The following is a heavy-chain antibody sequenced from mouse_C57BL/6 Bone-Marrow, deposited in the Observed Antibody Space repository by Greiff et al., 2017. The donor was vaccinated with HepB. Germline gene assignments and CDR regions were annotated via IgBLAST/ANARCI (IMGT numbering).Heavy chain of an antibody. CDR3: VLWGPFFDY. CDR2: IDPEDGAT. CDR1: GFNIKDYY. V-gene: IGHV14-2*01. Sequence: EVQLQQSGAELVKPGASVKLSCTASGFNIKDYYMHWVKQRTEQGLEWIGRIDPEDGATKYAPNFQGKATITADTSSNTAYLQLSSLTSEDTAVYYCVLWGPFFDYWGQGTTLTVSS. J-gene: IGHJ2*01. D-gene: IGHD6-2*01.